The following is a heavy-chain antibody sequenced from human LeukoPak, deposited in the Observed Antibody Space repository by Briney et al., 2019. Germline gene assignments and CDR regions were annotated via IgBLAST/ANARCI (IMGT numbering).Heavy chain of an antibody. D-gene: IGHD4-23*01. Sequence: GGSLRLSCAASGFTFSSYAMSWVRQAPGKGLEWVSAISGSGGSTYYTDSVKGRFTISRDNSKSTLYLQMDSLRAEDTAVYSCAKEQNSKGYFDYCGQGTLVTVSS. CDR1: GFTFSSYA. CDR2: ISGSGGST. J-gene: IGHJ4*02. V-gene: IGHV3-23*01. CDR3: AKEQNSKGYFDY.